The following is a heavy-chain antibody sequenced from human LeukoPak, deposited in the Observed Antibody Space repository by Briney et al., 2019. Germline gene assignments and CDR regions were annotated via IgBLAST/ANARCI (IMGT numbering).Heavy chain of an antibody. J-gene: IGHJ5*02. D-gene: IGHD1-26*01. Sequence: SETLSLTCTVSGVSISSYYWSWIRQPPGKGLEWIGYIYYSGSTNYNPSLKSRVTISVDTSKNQFSLKLSSVTAADTAVYYCASRGNWELLDWFDPWGQGTLVTVPS. CDR2: IYYSGST. V-gene: IGHV4-59*01. CDR1: GVSISSYY. CDR3: ASRGNWELLDWFDP.